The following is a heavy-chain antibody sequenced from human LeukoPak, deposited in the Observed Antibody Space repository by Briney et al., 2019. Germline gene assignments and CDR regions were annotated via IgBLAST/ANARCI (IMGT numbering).Heavy chain of an antibody. Sequence: ASVKVSCKASGYTFTSYYMHWVRQAPGQGLEWMGIINPSGGSTSYAQEFQGRVIMIRDASTSTVYMELSSLRSEDTAVYYCAREASPQGFPYWGQGTLVTVSS. CDR2: INPSGGST. V-gene: IGHV1-46*01. J-gene: IGHJ4*02. CDR3: AREASPQGFPY. CDR1: GYTFTSYY.